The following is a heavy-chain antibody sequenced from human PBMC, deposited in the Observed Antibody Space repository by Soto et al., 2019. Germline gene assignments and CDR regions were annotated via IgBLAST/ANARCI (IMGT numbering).Heavy chain of an antibody. J-gene: IGHJ4*02. CDR1: GFTFDDYG. V-gene: IGHV3-20*04. CDR3: ARGEVERRGYSYGYTDY. D-gene: IGHD5-18*01. Sequence: EVQLVESGGGVVRPGGSLRLSCAASGFTFDDYGMSWVRQAPGKGLEWVSGINWNGGSTGYADSVKGRFTISRDNAKNXXYLQMNSLRAEDTALYYCARGEVERRGYSYGYTDYWGQGTLVTVSS. CDR2: INWNGGST.